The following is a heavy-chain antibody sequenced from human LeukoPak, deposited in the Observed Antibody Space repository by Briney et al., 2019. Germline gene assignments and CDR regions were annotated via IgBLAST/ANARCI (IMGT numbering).Heavy chain of an antibody. Sequence: GGSLRLSCAASGFTFSSYWMHWVRQVPGKGLVWVPRINSYGSSINYADSVKGRFTISRDNAKNTLYLQMNSLRAEDTAVYYCARALLSERSVGLDYWGQGTLVTVSS. D-gene: IGHD3-16*01. J-gene: IGHJ4*02. CDR3: ARALLSERSVGLDY. V-gene: IGHV3-74*01. CDR2: INSYGSSI. CDR1: GFTFSSYW.